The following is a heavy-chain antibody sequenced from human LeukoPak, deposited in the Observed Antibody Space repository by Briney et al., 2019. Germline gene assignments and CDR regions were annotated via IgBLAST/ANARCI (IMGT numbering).Heavy chain of an antibody. V-gene: IGHV3-11*01. CDR3: AKYCSGGSCYSLFDY. CDR2: ISSSGSTI. Sequence: GGSLRLSCAASGFTFSDYYMSWIHQAPGKGLEWVSYISSSGSTIYYADSVKGRFTISRDNSKNTLYLQMNSLRAEDTAVYYCAKYCSGGSCYSLFDYWGQGTLVTVSS. D-gene: IGHD2-15*01. CDR1: GFTFSDYY. J-gene: IGHJ4*02.